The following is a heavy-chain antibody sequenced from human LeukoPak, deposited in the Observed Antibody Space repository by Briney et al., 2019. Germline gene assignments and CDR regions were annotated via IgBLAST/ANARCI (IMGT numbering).Heavy chain of an antibody. D-gene: IGHD6-19*01. CDR3: ARGYSSGWYYFDY. CDR2: INPNSGGT. CDR1: GGTFSSYA. J-gene: IGHJ4*02. V-gene: IGHV1-2*02. Sequence: GASVKVSCKASGGTFSSYAISWVRQAPGQGLEWMGRINPNSGGTNYAQKFQGRVTMTRDTSISTAYMELSRLRSDDTAVYYCARGYSSGWYYFDYWGQGALVTVSS.